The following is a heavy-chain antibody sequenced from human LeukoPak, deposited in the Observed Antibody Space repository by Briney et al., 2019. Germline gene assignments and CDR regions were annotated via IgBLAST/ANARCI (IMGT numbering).Heavy chain of an antibody. V-gene: IGHV4-39*01. J-gene: IGHJ4*02. Sequence: PSETLSLTCTVSGGSISSSSYYWGWIRQPPGKGLEWIGSIYYSGSTYYNPSLKSRVTISVDTSKNQFSLKLSSVTAADTAVYYCARGKDYYGSGSEDYWGQGTLVTVSS. CDR2: IYYSGST. D-gene: IGHD3-10*01. CDR1: GGSISSSSYY. CDR3: ARGKDYYGSGSEDY.